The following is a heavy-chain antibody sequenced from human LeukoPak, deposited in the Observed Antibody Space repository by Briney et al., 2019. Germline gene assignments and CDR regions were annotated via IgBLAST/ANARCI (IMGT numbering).Heavy chain of an antibody. CDR1: GFTFSSYS. CDR3: ARDPGELVLFDY. J-gene: IGHJ4*02. CDR2: ISSSSSYI. D-gene: IGHD6-13*01. V-gene: IGHV3-21*01. Sequence: GGSLRLSCAASGFTFSSYSMNWFRQAPGKGLEWVSSISSSSSYIYYADSVKGRFTISRDNAKNSLYLQMNSLRAEDTAVYYCARDPGELVLFDYWGQGTLVTVSS.